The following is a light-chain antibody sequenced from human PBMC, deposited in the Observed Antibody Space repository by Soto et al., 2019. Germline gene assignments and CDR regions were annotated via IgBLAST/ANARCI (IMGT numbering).Light chain of an antibody. CDR2: DVS. CDR3: QQYNSYPYT. V-gene: IGKV1-5*01. Sequence: DIQMTQSPSTLSASVGGRVTITCRASQSISSWLAWYQQKPGKAPKLLIYDVSSLESGVPSRFSGSGSGTEFTLTISSLQPDDFATYYCQQYNSYPYTFGQVTRLEIK. CDR1: QSISSW. J-gene: IGKJ5*01.